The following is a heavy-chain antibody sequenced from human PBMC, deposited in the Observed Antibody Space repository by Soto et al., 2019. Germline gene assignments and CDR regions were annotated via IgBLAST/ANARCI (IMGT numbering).Heavy chain of an antibody. CDR3: ARDSVAAAGTPQYYFDY. J-gene: IGHJ4*02. D-gene: IGHD6-13*01. Sequence: ASVKVSCKASGFTFTSSAVQWVRQARGQRLEWIGWIVVGSGNTNYAQKFQERVTITADESTSTAYMELSSLRSEDTAVYYCARDSVAAAGTPQYYFDYWGQGTLVTVSS. V-gene: IGHV1-58*01. CDR1: GFTFTSSA. CDR2: IVVGSGNT.